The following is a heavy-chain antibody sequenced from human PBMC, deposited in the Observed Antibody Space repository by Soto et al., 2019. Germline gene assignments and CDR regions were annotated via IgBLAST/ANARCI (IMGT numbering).Heavy chain of an antibody. CDR2: IRSKTSSETR. J-gene: IGHJ3*01. CDR3: TTNGFTGIVRL. CDR1: GFPFTKAW. Sequence: EVQLVESGGSLVTPGGSLRLSCAASGFPFTKAWMTWVRQAPGKGLEWVGRIRSKTSSETREYAAHVKGRFTISRDDSKNMLYLEMNSQKIEDTGVYYCTTNGFTGIVRLWGQGTMVTVSS. V-gene: IGHV3-15*01. D-gene: IGHD3-22*01.